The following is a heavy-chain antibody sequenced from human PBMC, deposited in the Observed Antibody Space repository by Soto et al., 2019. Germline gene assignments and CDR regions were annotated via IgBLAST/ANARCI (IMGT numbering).Heavy chain of an antibody. CDR1: GGSISSYY. J-gene: IGHJ6*02. CDR2: IYYSGST. Sequence: SVTLSLTCTVSGGSISSYYWSWIRQPPGKGLEWIGYIYYSGSTNYNPSLKSRVTISVDTSKNQFSLKLSSVTAADTAVYYCARFANDILTTRCGMDVWGQGTTVTVSS. D-gene: IGHD3-9*01. V-gene: IGHV4-59*01. CDR3: ARFANDILTTRCGMDV.